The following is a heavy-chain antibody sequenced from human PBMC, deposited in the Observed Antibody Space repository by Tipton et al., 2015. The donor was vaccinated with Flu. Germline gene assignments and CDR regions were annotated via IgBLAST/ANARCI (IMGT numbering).Heavy chain of an antibody. CDR2: INHSGST. V-gene: IGHV4-34*01. J-gene: IGHJ3*02. CDR3: ARARFLSFDAFDI. Sequence: GLVKPSETLSLTCAVYGGPFSGYYWTWIRQPPGKGLEWIGEINHSGSTNYNPSLKSRVSMSVDTSKKQFSLKVNSVTAADSAVYYCARARFLSFDAFDIWGRGTMVTASS. D-gene: IGHD3-3*01. CDR1: GGPFSGYY.